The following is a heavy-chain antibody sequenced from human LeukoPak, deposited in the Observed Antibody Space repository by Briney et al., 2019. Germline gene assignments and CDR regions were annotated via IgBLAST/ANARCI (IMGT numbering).Heavy chain of an antibody. D-gene: IGHD6-13*01. CDR1: GFTFSSYG. CDR3: AKDPGRPWHVKGIGDS. J-gene: IGHJ4*02. CDR2: IWYDGSNI. V-gene: IGHV3-33*06. Sequence: GGSLRLSCAASGFTFSSYGMHWVRQAPGKGLEWVAVIWYDGSNIYYPDSVKGRFTISRDNSKNMLYLQMNSLRVEDTAVYYCAKDPGRPWHVKGIGDSWGQGTLVTVSS.